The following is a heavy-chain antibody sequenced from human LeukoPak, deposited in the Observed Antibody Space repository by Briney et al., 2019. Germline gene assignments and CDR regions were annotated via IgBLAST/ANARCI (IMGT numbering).Heavy chain of an antibody. CDR3: ATRSSWFPPGVAVAGTIAFDI. CDR1: GGSISSSSYY. CDR2: IYYSGST. D-gene: IGHD6-19*01. V-gene: IGHV4-39*01. J-gene: IGHJ3*02. Sequence: SETLSLTCTVSGGSISSSSYYWGWIRQPPGKGLEWIGSIYYSGSTYYNPSLKSRVTISVDTSKNQFSLKLSSVTAADTAVYYCATRSSWFPPGVAVAGTIAFDIWGQGTMVTVSS.